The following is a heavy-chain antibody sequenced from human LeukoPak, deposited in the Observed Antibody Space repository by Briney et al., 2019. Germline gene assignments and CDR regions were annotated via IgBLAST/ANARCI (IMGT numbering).Heavy chain of an antibody. Sequence: PGGSLRLSCAASGFIVSSNYMSWVRQAPGQGLEWVSVIYSGGSTYYADSVKGRFTLSRHDSKNTLYLQMNSLRAEDTAVYYCAILSGSGSYSYFDYWGQGPLVTVSS. J-gene: IGHJ4*02. D-gene: IGHD3-10*01. V-gene: IGHV3-53*04. CDR2: IYSGGST. CDR1: GFIVSSNY. CDR3: AILSGSGSYSYFDY.